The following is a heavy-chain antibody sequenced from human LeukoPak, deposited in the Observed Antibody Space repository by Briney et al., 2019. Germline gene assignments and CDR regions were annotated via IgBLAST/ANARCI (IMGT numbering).Heavy chain of an antibody. D-gene: IGHD3-10*01. CDR2: ISSSSSTI. Sequence: PGGSLRLSCAASGFTFSSYSFNWVRQAPGKGLEWVSYISSSSSTIYYADSVKGRFTISRDNAKNSLYLQTNSLRDEDTAVYYCARRTFYYGSGSAIDSWGQGTLVTVSS. CDR1: GFTFSSYS. J-gene: IGHJ4*02. V-gene: IGHV3-48*02. CDR3: ARRTFYYGSGSAIDS.